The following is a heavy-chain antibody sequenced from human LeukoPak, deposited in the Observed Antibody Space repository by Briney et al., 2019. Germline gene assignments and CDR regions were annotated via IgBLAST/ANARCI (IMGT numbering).Heavy chain of an antibody. CDR3: SKGAGFMKGYFDY. CDR1: GFTFSSYA. J-gene: IGHJ4*02. Sequence: PGGSLRLSCAASGFTFSSYATSSVRHAPGKGLEWVSAISGSGGSTYYADPVKGGSTISRDNSKTTLYLQITSLRAEAPAVHYWSKGAGFMKGYFDYWGQGTLVTVSS. D-gene: IGHD3-16*01. V-gene: IGHV3-23*01. CDR2: ISGSGGST.